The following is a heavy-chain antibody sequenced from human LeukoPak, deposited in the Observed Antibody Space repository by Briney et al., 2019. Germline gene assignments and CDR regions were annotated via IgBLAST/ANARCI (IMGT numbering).Heavy chain of an antibody. CDR2: MNSDGSTI. CDR3: ARVTVSSSEVIFDY. Sequence: PGGSLRLSCAASGFTFSRYWMHWVPQAPGKGLVWVSRMNSDGSTITYADSVKGRFTISRDNAKNTLYLQMNSLRAEDTAVYYCARVTVSSSEVIFDYWGQGSLVTVSS. CDR1: GFTFSRYW. V-gene: IGHV3-74*01. D-gene: IGHD1-20*01. J-gene: IGHJ4*02.